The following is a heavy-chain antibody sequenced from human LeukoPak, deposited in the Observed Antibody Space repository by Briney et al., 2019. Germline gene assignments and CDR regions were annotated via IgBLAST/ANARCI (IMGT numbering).Heavy chain of an antibody. V-gene: IGHV3-23*01. CDR3: AKGCRGSLAWDACDI. D-gene: IGHD1-26*01. CDR2: ISGSGGST. J-gene: IGHJ3*02. CDR1: GFTVSSYA. Sequence: GGSLRLSCAASGFTVSSYAMSWVRQAPGKGLEWVSAISGSGGSTYYADSVKGRFTISRDNSKNTLYLQMNSLREEDTAVYCCAKGCRGSLAWDACDIWGQGTMVTVSS.